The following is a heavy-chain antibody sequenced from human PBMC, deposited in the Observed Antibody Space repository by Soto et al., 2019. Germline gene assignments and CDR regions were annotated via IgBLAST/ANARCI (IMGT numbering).Heavy chain of an antibody. V-gene: IGHV4-34*01. Sequence: SETLSLTCGVYGGSFSGYYWSWIRQPPGKGLEWIGEINHSGSTNYNPSLKSRVTISVDTSKNQFSLKLSSVTAADTAVYYCARGVRYCSSTSCYKRNWFDPWGQGTLVTVSS. J-gene: IGHJ5*02. CDR1: GGSFSGYY. CDR3: ARGVRYCSSTSCYKRNWFDP. D-gene: IGHD2-2*02. CDR2: INHSGST.